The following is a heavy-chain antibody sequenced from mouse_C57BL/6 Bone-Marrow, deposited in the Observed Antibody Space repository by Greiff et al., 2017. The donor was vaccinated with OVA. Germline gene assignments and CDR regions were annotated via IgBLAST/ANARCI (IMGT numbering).Heavy chain of an antibody. D-gene: IGHD1-1*01. Sequence: EVKLQQSGPVLVKPGASVKMSCKASGYTFTDYYMNWVKQSHGKSLEWIGVINPYNGGTSYNQKFKGKATLTVDKSSSTAYMELNSLTSEDSAVYYCARGRVTTVVEGFDYWGQGTTLTVSS. CDR1: GYTFTDYY. V-gene: IGHV1-19*01. CDR3: ARGRVTTVVEGFDY. CDR2: INPYNGGT. J-gene: IGHJ2*01.